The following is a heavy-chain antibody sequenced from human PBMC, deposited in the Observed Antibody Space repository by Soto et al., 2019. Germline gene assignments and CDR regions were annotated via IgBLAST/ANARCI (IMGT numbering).Heavy chain of an antibody. V-gene: IGHV3-30*03. CDR3: APWFGAFDY. D-gene: IGHD3-10*01. CDR1: GFTFSSYV. J-gene: IGHJ4*02. Sequence: QVQLVESGGGVVQPGRSLRLSCAASGFTFSSYVMHWVRQAPGKGLEWVAVISYDGSNKYYADSVKGRFTISGDNSKNTLYLQMNSLRAEDTAVYYCAPWFGAFDYWGQGTLVTVSS. CDR2: ISYDGSNK.